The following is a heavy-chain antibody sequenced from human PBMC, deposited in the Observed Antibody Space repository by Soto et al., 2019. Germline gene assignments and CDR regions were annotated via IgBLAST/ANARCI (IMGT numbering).Heavy chain of an antibody. D-gene: IGHD3-10*01. Sequence: SETLSLTCTVSGGSISSSSYYWGWIRQPPGKGLEWIGSIYYSGSTYYNPSLKSRVTISVDTSKNQFSLKLSSVTAADTAVYYCARQEYYYGSGSYYYYYYYGMDVWGQGTTVTVSS. J-gene: IGHJ6*02. CDR2: IYYSGST. CDR3: ARQEYYYGSGSYYYYYYYGMDV. CDR1: GGSISSSSYY. V-gene: IGHV4-39*01.